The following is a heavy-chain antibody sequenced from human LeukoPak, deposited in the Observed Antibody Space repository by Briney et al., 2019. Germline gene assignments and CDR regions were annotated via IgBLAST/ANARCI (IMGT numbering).Heavy chain of an antibody. D-gene: IGHD2-2*01. Sequence: SETLSLTCTVSGGSISSVGYYWSWIRQHPGKGLEWIGYISHSGSTYYNPTLERRVTISVDTSKNQFSLKLSSVTAADTAVYYCARVSCSSTSCYNWFDPWGQGTLVTVSS. CDR2: ISHSGST. J-gene: IGHJ5*02. V-gene: IGHV4-31*03. CDR3: ARVSCSSTSCYNWFDP. CDR1: GGSISSVGYY.